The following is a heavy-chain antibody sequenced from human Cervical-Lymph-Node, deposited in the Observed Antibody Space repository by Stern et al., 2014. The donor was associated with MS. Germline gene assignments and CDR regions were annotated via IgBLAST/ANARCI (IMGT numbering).Heavy chain of an antibody. J-gene: IGHJ4*02. CDR2: INSGNGNT. V-gene: IGHV1-3*01. Sequence: QVQLGQSGAEVKKPGASVKVSCKASGYTFTSYAMHWVRQAPGQRLEWMGWINSGNGNTKYSQKFQGRVTITRDTSASTAYMELSSLRSEDTAVYYCARERYGDYGDFDYWGQGTLVTVSS. CDR1: GYTFTSYA. D-gene: IGHD4-17*01. CDR3: ARERYGDYGDFDY.